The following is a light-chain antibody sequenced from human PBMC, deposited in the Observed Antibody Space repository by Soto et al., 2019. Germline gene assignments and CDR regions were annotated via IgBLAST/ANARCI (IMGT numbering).Light chain of an antibody. J-gene: IGKJ1*01. CDR2: GAS. CDR1: QSVSSN. V-gene: IGKV3-15*01. Sequence: EIVMTESPATLSVSPGVRATLWCRASQSVSSNLAWYQQKPGQAPRLLIYGASTRATGIPARFSGSGSGTEFTLTISSLQSEDFAVYYCQQYNNWPPWTFGQGTKVDIK. CDR3: QQYNNWPPWT.